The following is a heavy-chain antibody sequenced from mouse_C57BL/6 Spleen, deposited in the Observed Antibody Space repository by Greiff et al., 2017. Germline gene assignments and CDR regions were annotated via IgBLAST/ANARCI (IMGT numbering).Heavy chain of an antibody. V-gene: IGHV1-50*01. J-gene: IGHJ1*03. CDR3: ARSYGYHLYVDV. D-gene: IGHD2-14*01. Sequence: VQLQQPGAELVKPGASVKLSCKASGYTFTSYWMQWVKQRPGPVLEWIGEIDPSDSYTNSNQKFKGKATLTVDTSSSTAYMQLSSLTSEYSAVYYCARSYGYHLYVDVWGTGTTVTVSS. CDR1: GYTFTSYW. CDR2: IDPSDSYT.